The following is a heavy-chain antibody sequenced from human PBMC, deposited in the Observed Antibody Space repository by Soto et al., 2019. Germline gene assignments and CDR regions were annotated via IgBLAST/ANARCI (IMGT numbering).Heavy chain of an antibody. D-gene: IGHD1-26*01. CDR2: ISGSGGST. J-gene: IGHJ4*02. CDR3: VRDSRWAFDF. CDR1: GFTFSSYA. Sequence: PGGSLRLSCAASGFTFSSYAMSWVRQAPGKGLEWVSAISGSGGSTYYADSVKGRFTISRDNAENSLYLQINNLRDEDTAVYYCVRDSRWAFDFWGQGALVTVSS. V-gene: IGHV3-23*01.